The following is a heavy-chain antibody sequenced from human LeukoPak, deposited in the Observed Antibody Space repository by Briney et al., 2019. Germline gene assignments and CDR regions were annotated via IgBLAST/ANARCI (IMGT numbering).Heavy chain of an antibody. V-gene: IGHV5-51*01. Sequence: ESLKISCKGSGYSFTSYWIGWVRQMPGKGLEWMGIIYPGDSDTRYSPSFQGQVTISADKSISTAYLQWSSLKASDTAMYYCARAVGIAAAGDAFDIWGQGTMVTVSS. CDR1: GYSFTSYW. CDR3: ARAVGIAAAGDAFDI. D-gene: IGHD6-13*01. J-gene: IGHJ3*02. CDR2: IYPGDSDT.